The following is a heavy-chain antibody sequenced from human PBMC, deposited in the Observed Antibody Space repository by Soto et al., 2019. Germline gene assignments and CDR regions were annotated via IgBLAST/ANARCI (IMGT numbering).Heavy chain of an antibody. V-gene: IGHV3-72*01. CDR2: TRNKANSYTT. Sequence: EVQLVESGGGLVQPGGSLRLSCAASGFTFSDHYMDWVRQAPGKGLEWVGRTRNKANSYTTEYAACVKGRFTISRDDSKNSPYLQMKSLRTDDTAVYYCARESNGDYLLDYWGQGTLVTVSS. CDR1: GFTFSDHY. J-gene: IGHJ4*02. CDR3: ARESNGDYLLDY. D-gene: IGHD4-17*01.